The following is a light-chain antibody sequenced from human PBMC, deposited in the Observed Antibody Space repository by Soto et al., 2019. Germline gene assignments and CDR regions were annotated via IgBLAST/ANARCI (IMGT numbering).Light chain of an antibody. CDR2: GAY. Sequence: IAFNLSPVTXSLAIKTRSPSACGASQSVSNKYLAWYQQKTGNXPXXXIYGAYNRATGIPNRISGSGYGTDFTPTISRQENEDCAVYYCKQHVGLGTFGEGTKVDI. J-gene: IGKJ4*02. CDR3: KQHVGLGT. V-gene: IGKV3-20*01. CDR1: QSVSNKY.